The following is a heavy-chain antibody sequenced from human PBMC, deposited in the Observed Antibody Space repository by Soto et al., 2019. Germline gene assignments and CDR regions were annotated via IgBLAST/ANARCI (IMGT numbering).Heavy chain of an antibody. J-gene: IGHJ4*02. CDR1: GFTFSSYA. V-gene: IGHV3-23*01. D-gene: IGHD3-10*01. CDR2: ISGSGGST. CDR3: AKGPMVRGVITDYFDY. Sequence: GGSLRLSCAASGFTFSSYAISWVRQAPGKGLEWVSAISGSGGSTYYADSVKGRFTISRDNSKNTLYLQMNSLRAEDTAVYYCAKGPMVRGVITDYFDYWGQGTLVTVSS.